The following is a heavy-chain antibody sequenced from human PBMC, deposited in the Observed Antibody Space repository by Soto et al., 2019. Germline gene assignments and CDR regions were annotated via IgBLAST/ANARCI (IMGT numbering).Heavy chain of an antibody. J-gene: IGHJ6*02. CDR1: GFTFTSSA. D-gene: IGHD6-13*01. CDR2: IVVGSGNT. Sequence: ASVKVSCKASGFTFTSSAVQWVRQARGQRLEWIGWIVVGSGNTNYAQKFQERVTITRDMSTSTAYMELSSLRSEDTAVYYCAAEASGTDHYYYGMDVWGQGTTVTGSS. V-gene: IGHV1-58*01. CDR3: AAEASGTDHYYYGMDV.